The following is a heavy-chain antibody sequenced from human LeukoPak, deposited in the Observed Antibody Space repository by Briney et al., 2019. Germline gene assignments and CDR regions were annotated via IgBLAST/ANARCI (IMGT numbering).Heavy chain of an antibody. CDR3: ARAGPFCSGGSCYFDS. Sequence: SETPSLTCAVSGYSISRAFHWGWIRQSPGKGLECLGNIFHTGTTYYNPSLKSRLTISLDTSENQFSLKLSSVTAADTAVYYCARAGPFCSGGSCYFDSWGQGTLVTVSS. V-gene: IGHV4-38-2*01. J-gene: IGHJ4*02. CDR2: IFHTGTT. D-gene: IGHD2-15*01. CDR1: GYSISRAFH.